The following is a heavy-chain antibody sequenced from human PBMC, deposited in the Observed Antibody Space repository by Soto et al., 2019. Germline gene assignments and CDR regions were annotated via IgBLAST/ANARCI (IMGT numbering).Heavy chain of an antibody. CDR3: ARVEWFGEPNDAFDI. CDR2: IYATGTT. D-gene: IGHD3-10*01. CDR1: GASISGFY. V-gene: IGHV4-4*07. Sequence: PSETLSLTCTVSGASISGFYWSWIRKSAGKGLEWIGRIYATGTTDYNPSLKSRVMMSVDTSKKQFSLKLRSVTAAVTAVYYCARVEWFGEPNDAFDIWGQGTMVTVSS. J-gene: IGHJ3*02.